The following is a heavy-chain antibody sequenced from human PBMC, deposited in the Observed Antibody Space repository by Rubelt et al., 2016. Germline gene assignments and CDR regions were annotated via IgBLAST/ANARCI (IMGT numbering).Heavy chain of an antibody. Sequence: GFSFRNYSIHWVRQAPGKGLEWVAIISHDGSKKYYADSVKGRFTISRDNSKNTLSLRMNSLRTDDTAVYYCARVASGIVVVVTPTASYYFDHWGQGALVTVSS. J-gene: IGHJ4*02. CDR1: GFSFRNYS. V-gene: IGHV3-30*04. CDR2: ISHDGSKK. D-gene: IGHD2-15*01. CDR3: ARVASGIVVVVTPTASYYFDH.